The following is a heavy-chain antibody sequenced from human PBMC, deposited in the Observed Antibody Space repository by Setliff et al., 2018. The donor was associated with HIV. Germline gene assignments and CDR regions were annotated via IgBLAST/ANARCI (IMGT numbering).Heavy chain of an antibody. J-gene: IGHJ1*01. V-gene: IGHV1-18*01. CDR3: ATIRGYYYDSSGQEYFQH. D-gene: IGHD3-22*01. CDR2: ISAYNGNT. CDR1: GYTFTSYG. Sequence: ASVKVSCKASGYTFTSYGISWVRQAPGQGLEWMGWISAYNGNTNYAQKFQGRVTMTEDTSADTAYMELSSLISEDTAMYYCATIRGYYYDSSGQEYFQHWGHGTLVTVSS.